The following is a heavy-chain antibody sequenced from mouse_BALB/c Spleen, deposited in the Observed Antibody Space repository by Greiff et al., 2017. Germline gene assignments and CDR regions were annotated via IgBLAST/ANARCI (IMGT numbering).Heavy chain of an antibody. CDR3: ASYDGYYLGY. CDR1: GFSLTSYG. J-gene: IGHJ2*01. V-gene: IGHV2-2*02. CDR2: IWSGGST. D-gene: IGHD2-3*01. Sequence: QVQLQQSGPGLVQPSQSLSITCTVSGFSLTSYGVHWVRQSPGKGLEWLGVIWSGGSTDYNAAFISRLSISKDNSKSQVFFKMNSLQANDTAIYYCASYDGYYLGYWGQGTTLTVSS.